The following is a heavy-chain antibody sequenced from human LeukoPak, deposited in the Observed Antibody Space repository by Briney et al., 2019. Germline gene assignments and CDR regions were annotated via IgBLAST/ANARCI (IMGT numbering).Heavy chain of an antibody. Sequence: PGESLKISCKGSGYSFTNYWIGWVRQKPGKGLEWMGIIYPHDSDTTYSPSLQGQVTISADKSINTAYLQWSGLRASDTAIYYCARQKSSNDPFDFWGQGTLVTVSS. CDR3: ARQKSSNDPFDF. J-gene: IGHJ4*02. CDR2: IYPHDSDT. D-gene: IGHD6-6*01. CDR1: GYSFTNYW. V-gene: IGHV5-51*01.